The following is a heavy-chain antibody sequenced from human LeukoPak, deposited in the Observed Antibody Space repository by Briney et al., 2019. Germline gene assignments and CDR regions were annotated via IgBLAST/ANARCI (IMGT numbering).Heavy chain of an antibody. D-gene: IGHD6-19*01. Sequence: GGSLRLSCAASGFTFSSYAMSWVRQAPGKGLEWVSAISGSGGSTYYADPVKGRFTISRDNSKNTLYLQMNSLRAEDTAVYYCAKVRSFVAVAAPDALGIWGQGTMVTVSS. V-gene: IGHV3-23*01. J-gene: IGHJ3*02. CDR2: ISGSGGST. CDR3: AKVRSFVAVAAPDALGI. CDR1: GFTFSSYA.